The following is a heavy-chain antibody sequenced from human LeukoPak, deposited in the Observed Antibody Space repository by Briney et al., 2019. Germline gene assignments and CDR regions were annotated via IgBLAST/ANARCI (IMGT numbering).Heavy chain of an antibody. D-gene: IGHD1-26*01. CDR3: VRAEVGTTLKYYYYYMDV. Sequence: PGGSLRLSCAASGFTFSDYYMSWIRQAPGKGLEWVSYISSSSNTIYYADSVKGRFTISRDNAKNSLYLQMHSLRAEDTAVYYCVRAEVGTTLKYYYYYMDVWSKGTTVTVSS. J-gene: IGHJ6*03. V-gene: IGHV3-11*04. CDR2: ISSSSNTI. CDR1: GFTFSDYY.